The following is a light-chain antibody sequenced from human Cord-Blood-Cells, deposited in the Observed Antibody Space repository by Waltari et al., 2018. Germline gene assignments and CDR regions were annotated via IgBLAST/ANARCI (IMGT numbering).Light chain of an antibody. CDR2: DVS. J-gene: IGLJ1*01. V-gene: IGLV2-14*01. CDR1: SSDVGGYNY. Sequence: QSALTQPASVSGSPGQSITISCTGTSSDVGGYNYVSWYQQHPDKAPKPMIYDVSNRPSGVSNRFSGSKSGNTASLTISGLQAEDEADYYCSSYTSSSTNYVFGTGTKVTVL. CDR3: SSYTSSSTNYV.